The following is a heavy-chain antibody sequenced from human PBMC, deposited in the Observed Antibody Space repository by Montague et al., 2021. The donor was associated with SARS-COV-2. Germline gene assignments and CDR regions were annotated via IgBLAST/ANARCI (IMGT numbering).Heavy chain of an antibody. Sequence: SLRLSCAASGFTFSHYWTHWVRQAPGKGLEWVATISSSSSYIYYADSMKGRFTISRDNSKNSVFLQMNRLRAEDTAVYYCAKGVIPNDYFDSWGQGTLVTVSS. CDR3: AKGVIPNDYFDS. D-gene: IGHD2-8*01. J-gene: IGHJ4*02. CDR1: GFTFSHYW. V-gene: IGHV3-21*04. CDR2: ISSSSSYI.